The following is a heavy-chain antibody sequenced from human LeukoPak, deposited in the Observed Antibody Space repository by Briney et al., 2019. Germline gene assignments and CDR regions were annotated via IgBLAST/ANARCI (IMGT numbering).Heavy chain of an antibody. CDR1: GHSIINSFY. D-gene: IGHD3-22*01. J-gene: IGHJ1*01. CDR2: IYHSGAT. V-gene: IGHV4-38-2*02. CDR3: ARAVDSSAFSAFQH. Sequence: SETLSLTCTVSGHSIINSFYWGWIRQPPGKGLEWIGSIYHSGATYYNPSLKSRVTISLDTSKNQFSLKLNSVTAADTAVYYCARAVDSSAFSAFQHWGQGTLVTVSS.